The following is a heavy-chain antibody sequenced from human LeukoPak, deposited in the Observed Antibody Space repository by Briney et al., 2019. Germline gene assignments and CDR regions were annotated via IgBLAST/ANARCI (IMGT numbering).Heavy chain of an antibody. V-gene: IGHV3-30*18. CDR2: ISYDGSDK. Sequence: GGSLSLSCAASGFTFSSYAMHWVRQAPGKGLEWVALISYDGSDKYYADSVKGRFTISRDNSKNTLYMQMNSLRDEDTAVYYCAKDSVFSYYVSGSYRYFDYWGQGTLVTVSS. CDR1: GFTFSSYA. CDR3: AKDSVFSYYVSGSYRYFDY. J-gene: IGHJ4*02. D-gene: IGHD3-10*01.